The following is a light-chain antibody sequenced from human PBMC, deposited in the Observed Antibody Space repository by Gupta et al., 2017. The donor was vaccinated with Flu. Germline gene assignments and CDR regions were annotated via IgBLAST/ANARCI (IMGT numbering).Light chain of an antibody. CDR1: QSVRRY. V-gene: IGKV3-15*01. CDR2: GAS. Sequence: EVVMTQSPATLSVSPGESATLSCRASQSVRRYVAWYQQKPGQAPRLLIYGASTRAAGVPARFSGTWSGTDFTLTISGLQSEDFAFYYCHQDEGWPYIFGQGTELEIK. CDR3: HQDEGWPYI. J-gene: IGKJ2*01.